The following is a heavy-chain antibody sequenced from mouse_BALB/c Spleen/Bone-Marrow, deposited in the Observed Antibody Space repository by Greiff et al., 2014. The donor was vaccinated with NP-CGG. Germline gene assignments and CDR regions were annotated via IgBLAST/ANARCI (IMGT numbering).Heavy chain of an antibody. J-gene: IGHJ2*01. Sequence: DVKLQESGPELVKPGASVKISCKASGYSFTGYFMNWVMQSHGKSLEWTGRINPYNGDTFYNQKFKGKATLTVDKSSSTAHMELRSLASEDSAVYYCASSFITTAYYFDYWGQGTTLTVSS. CDR1: GYSFTGYF. CDR3: ASSFITTAYYFDY. V-gene: IGHV1-20*02. D-gene: IGHD1-2*01. CDR2: INPYNGDT.